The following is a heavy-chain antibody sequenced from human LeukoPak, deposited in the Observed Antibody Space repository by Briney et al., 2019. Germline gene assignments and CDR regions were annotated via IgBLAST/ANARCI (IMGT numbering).Heavy chain of an antibody. J-gene: IGHJ4*02. CDR2: IKQDGSEK. CDR3: AKEGATTAREYYFDY. D-gene: IGHD4-17*01. V-gene: IGHV3-7*01. Sequence: GGSLRLSCVASGFTFSNYWMHWVRQAPGKGLEWVANIKQDGSEKFYVDSVKGRFTISRDNAKNSLYLQMNSLRVEDSAVYYCAKEGATTAREYYFDYWGQGTLVTVSS. CDR1: GFTFSNYW.